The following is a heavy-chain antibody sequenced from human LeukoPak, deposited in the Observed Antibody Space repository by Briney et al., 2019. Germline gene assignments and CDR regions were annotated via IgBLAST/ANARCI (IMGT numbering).Heavy chain of an antibody. CDR3: ARGEQLVAVFDY. D-gene: IGHD6-6*01. J-gene: IGHJ4*02. Sequence: KPSETPSLTCAVYGGAFSGYYWSWIPQPPGKGLEWIGEINHSGSTNYNPSLKSRVTISVDTSKNQFSLKLSSVTAADTAVYYCARGEQLVAVFDYWGQGTLVTVSS. V-gene: IGHV4-34*01. CDR2: INHSGST. CDR1: GGAFSGYY.